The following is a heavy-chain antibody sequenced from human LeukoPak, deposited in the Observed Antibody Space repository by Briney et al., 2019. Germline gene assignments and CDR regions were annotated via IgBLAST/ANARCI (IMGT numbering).Heavy chain of an antibody. Sequence: PSETLSLTCTVSGYSISSGYYWGWIRQPPGKGLERIGSIYHAGNTYYNPSLKSRVTISVDTTKNHFSLKLTSGTAADAAVYYWARGGPVAQLGWFDPWGQGTLVTVSS. CDR2: IYHAGNT. V-gene: IGHV4-38-2*02. D-gene: IGHD6-6*01. J-gene: IGHJ5*02. CDR1: GYSISSGYY. CDR3: ARGGPVAQLGWFDP.